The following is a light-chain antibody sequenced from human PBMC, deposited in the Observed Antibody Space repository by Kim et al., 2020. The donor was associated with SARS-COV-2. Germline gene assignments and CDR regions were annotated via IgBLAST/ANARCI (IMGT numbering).Light chain of an antibody. Sequence: SSELTQDPAVSVALGQTVRITCQGDSLRSYYASWYQQKPGQAPVLVIYGKNNRPSGIPDRFSGSSSGNTASLTITGAQAEDEAEQYCNSRDSRGNHVVFG. J-gene: IGLJ2*01. CDR1: SLRSYY. CDR2: GKN. V-gene: IGLV3-19*01. CDR3: NSRDSRGNHVV.